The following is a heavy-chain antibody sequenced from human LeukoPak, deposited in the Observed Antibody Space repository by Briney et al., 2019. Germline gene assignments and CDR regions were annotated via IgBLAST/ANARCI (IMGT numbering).Heavy chain of an antibody. CDR2: IKQDGNEK. CDR1: GFTFSSYW. J-gene: IGHJ4*02. Sequence: PGGSLRLSCAASGFTFSSYWMSWVRQAPGKGLEWVANIKQDGNEKYYVDSVKGRFTISRDNAKNSLYLQMNSLRAEDTAVYYCYGSGSYFYFDYWGQGTLVTVSS. V-gene: IGHV3-7*03. CDR3: YGSGSYFYFDY. D-gene: IGHD3-10*01.